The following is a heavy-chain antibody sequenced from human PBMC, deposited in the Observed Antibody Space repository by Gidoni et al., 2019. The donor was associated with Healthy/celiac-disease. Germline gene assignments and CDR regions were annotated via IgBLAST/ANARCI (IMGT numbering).Heavy chain of an antibody. V-gene: IGHV4-34*01. CDR1: AGSFRVYY. CDR3: ASSGYDYVWGSYRYLSWFDP. J-gene: IGHJ5*02. Sequence: QVQLQQWGAGLFNPSATLSLSCAVYAGSFRVYYCSWIRQPPGKGLEWIGEINHSGSTNYSPSLKRRVTISVDTSKKQFSLKLSSVTAADTAVYYWASSGYDYVWGSYRYLSWFDPWGQGTLVTVSS. D-gene: IGHD3-16*02. CDR2: INHSGST.